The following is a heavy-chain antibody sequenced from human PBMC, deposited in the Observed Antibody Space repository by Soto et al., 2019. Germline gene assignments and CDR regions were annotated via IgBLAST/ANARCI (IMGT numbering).Heavy chain of an antibody. D-gene: IGHD6-6*01. CDR1: GYTFTSYD. CDR3: ARVVFLAARGSLGY. J-gene: IGHJ1*01. CDR2: MNPNSGNT. Sequence: ASVEVSCKASGYTFTSYDINWVRQATGQGLEWMGWMNPNSGNTGYAQKFQGRVTMTRNTSISTAYMELSSLRSEDTAVYYCARVVFLAARGSLGYWGQGTLVTVSS. V-gene: IGHV1-8*01.